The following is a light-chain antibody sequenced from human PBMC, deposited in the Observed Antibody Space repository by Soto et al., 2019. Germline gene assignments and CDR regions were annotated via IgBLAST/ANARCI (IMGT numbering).Light chain of an antibody. CDR1: QSVSSY. Sequence: IVLTQSAATLSLCPGERATLSCRASQSVSSYLAWYQQKPGQAPRLLIYDASNRATGIPVRFSGSGSGTDFTLNISSLEPEDFAVYYCQQRSNWQGLTFGGGTKVEIK. CDR3: QQRSNWQGLT. CDR2: DAS. V-gene: IGKV3-11*01. J-gene: IGKJ4*01.